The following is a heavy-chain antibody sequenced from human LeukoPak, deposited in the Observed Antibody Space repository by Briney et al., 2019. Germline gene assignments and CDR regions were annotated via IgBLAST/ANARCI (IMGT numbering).Heavy chain of an antibody. J-gene: IGHJ6*03. CDR2: FDPEDGET. CDR1: GYTLTELS. Sequence: ASVKVSCKVSGYTLTELSMHWVRQAPGKGLEWMGGFDPEDGETIYAQKFQGRVTMTEDTSTDTAYMELSSLRSEDTAVYYCARVRVEISSSRSEKNYYYYYYMDVWGKGTTVTVSS. CDR3: ARVRVEISSSRSEKNYYYYYYMDV. D-gene: IGHD6-6*01. V-gene: IGHV1-24*01.